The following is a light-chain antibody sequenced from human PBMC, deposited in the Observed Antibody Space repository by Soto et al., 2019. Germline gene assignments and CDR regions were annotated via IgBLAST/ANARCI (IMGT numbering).Light chain of an antibody. J-gene: IGLJ2*01. CDR3: SSYTDSSTPVV. CDR2: DVS. CDR1: SSDVGGYNY. V-gene: IGLV2-14*01. Sequence: QSVLTQPAYVSGSPGQSITISCTGTSSDVGGYNYVSWYQQHPGKAPKLMIYDVSNRPSGVSNRFSGSKSGNTASLTISGLQAEDEADYYCSSYTDSSTPVVFGGGTKLTVL.